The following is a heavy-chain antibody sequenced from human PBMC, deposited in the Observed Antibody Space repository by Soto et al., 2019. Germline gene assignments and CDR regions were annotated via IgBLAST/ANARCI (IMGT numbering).Heavy chain of an antibody. V-gene: IGHV4-31*03. J-gene: IGHJ3*02. D-gene: IGHD2-15*01. Sequence: LSLTCTVSGGSISSGGYYWSWIRQHPGKGLEWIGYIYYSGSTYYNPSLKSRVTISVDTSKNQFSLKLSSVTAADTAVYYCARVAVNGCSGGSCWGAFDIWGQGTMVT. CDR2: IYYSGST. CDR3: ARVAVNGCSGGSCWGAFDI. CDR1: GGSISSGGYY.